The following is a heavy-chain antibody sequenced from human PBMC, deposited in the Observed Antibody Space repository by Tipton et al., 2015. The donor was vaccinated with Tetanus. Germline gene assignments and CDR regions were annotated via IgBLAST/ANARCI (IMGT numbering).Heavy chain of an antibody. V-gene: IGHV4-39*01. J-gene: IGHJ6*03. CDR2: IHYTGST. CDR3: ARQFISYSSYMDV. CDR1: GGSINNNNDF. Sequence: LRLSCTVSGGSINNNNDFWGWIRQPPGKGLEWIASIHYTGSTYYNPSLKSRVSIFVDTSKNQFSLELTSVTAADTAVYYCARQFISYSSYMDVWGKGTTVTVSS.